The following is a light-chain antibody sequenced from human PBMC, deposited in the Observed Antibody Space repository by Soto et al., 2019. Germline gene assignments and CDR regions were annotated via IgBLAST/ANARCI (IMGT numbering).Light chain of an antibody. Sequence: DIQMTQSPSSLSASVGDRVTITCRASQGISNHLAWYQQKPGKVPKLLIYAASTLQSGVPSRFSGSGSGTDFTLTISSLQPEDVATYYCQKYNSAPRTFAQETRLEIK. CDR2: AAS. V-gene: IGKV1-27*01. CDR1: QGISNH. J-gene: IGKJ5*01. CDR3: QKYNSAPRT.